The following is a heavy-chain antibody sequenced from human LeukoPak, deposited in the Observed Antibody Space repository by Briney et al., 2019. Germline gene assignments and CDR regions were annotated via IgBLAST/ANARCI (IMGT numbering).Heavy chain of an antibody. CDR3: AALYTIFGVVNAFDI. Sequence: SETLSLTCTVSGGSISNNLYYWGWIRQPPGKGLEWIGSIFYSGSAYYNPSLKSRVTISVDRSKNQFSLKLSSVTAADTAVYYCAALYTIFGVVNAFDIWGQGTMVTVPS. V-gene: IGHV4-39*07. D-gene: IGHD3-3*01. CDR2: IFYSGSA. J-gene: IGHJ3*02. CDR1: GGSISNNLYY.